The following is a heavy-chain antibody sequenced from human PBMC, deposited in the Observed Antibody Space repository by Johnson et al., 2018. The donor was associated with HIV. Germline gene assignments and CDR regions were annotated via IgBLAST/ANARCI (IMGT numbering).Heavy chain of an antibody. CDR1: GFTFSSYA. J-gene: IGHJ3*02. D-gene: IGHD6-13*01. V-gene: IGHV3-30-3*01. CDR2: ISDDGSNK. CDR3: AKEQQLYAFDI. Sequence: VQLLESGGGVVQPGRSLRLSCAASGFTFSSYAMHWVRQAPGKGLEWVAVISDDGSNKYYADSVKGRFTISRDNSKTTLYLQMNSLRVEDTALYYCAKEQQLYAFDIWGQGTMVTVSS.